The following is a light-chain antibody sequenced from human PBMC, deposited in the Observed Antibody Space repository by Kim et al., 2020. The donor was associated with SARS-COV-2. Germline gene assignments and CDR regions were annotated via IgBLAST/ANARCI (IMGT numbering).Light chain of an antibody. J-gene: IGKJ1*01. CDR3: LQHNSYPWT. CDR2: AAS. V-gene: IGKV1-17*01. Sequence: DIQMTQSPSSLSASVGDRVTITCRASQGIRIDLGWYQQKPGKAPKRLIYAASSLHSGVPSRFSGSGSGTEFTLTISSLQPEDLATYYCLQHNSYPWTFGQGTKVDIK. CDR1: QGIRID.